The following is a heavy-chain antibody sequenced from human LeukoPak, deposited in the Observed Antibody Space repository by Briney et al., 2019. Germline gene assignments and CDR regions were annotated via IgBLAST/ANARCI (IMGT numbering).Heavy chain of an antibody. D-gene: IGHD3-22*01. V-gene: IGHV1-46*01. CDR2: INPRGGST. CDR3: AREPYDSSGYHFFDL. J-gene: IGHJ2*01. CDR1: GYTFTSYD. Sequence: ASVKVSCKAPGYTFTSYDMHWVRQAPGQGLEWMGIINPRGGSTSYAQKLQGRVTMTRDTSTSTVYMELSSLRSEDTAVYYCAREPYDSSGYHFFDLWGRGTLVTVSS.